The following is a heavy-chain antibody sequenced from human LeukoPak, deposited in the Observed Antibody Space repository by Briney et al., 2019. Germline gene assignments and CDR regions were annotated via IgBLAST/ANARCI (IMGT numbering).Heavy chain of an antibody. Sequence: GASVKVSCTASGGTFSSYAISWVRQAPGQGLEWMGGIIPIFGTANYAQKFQGRVTITADESTSTAYMELSSLRSEDTAVYYCARGPHGDSSGYYDYWGQGTLVTVSS. J-gene: IGHJ4*02. CDR1: GGTFSSYA. V-gene: IGHV1-69*13. D-gene: IGHD3-22*01. CDR2: IIPIFGTA. CDR3: ARGPHGDSSGYYDY.